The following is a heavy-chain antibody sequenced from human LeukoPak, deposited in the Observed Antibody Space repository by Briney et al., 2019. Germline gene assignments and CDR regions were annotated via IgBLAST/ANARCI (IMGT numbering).Heavy chain of an antibody. CDR3: ASGGDSTYYYDSSGYRQTADFDY. Sequence: ASVKVSCKASGGTFSNYAISWVRQAPGQGLEWMEGIIPIFGTANYAQKFQGRVTITADESTSTAYMELSSLRSEDTAVYYCASGGDSTYYYDSSGYRQTADFDYWGQGILVTVSS. CDR2: IIPIFGTA. V-gene: IGHV1-69*13. J-gene: IGHJ4*02. D-gene: IGHD3-22*01. CDR1: GGTFSNYA.